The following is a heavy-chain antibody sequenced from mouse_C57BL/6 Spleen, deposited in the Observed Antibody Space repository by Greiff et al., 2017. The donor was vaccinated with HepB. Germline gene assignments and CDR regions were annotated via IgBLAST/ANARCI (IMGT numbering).Heavy chain of an antibody. J-gene: IGHJ4*01. CDR1: GFSFNTYA. CDR3: VAPLYAMDY. Sequence: EVQLQQSGGGLVQPKGSLKLSCAASGFSFNTYAMNWVRQAPGKGLDWVARIRSKSNNYATYYADSVKDRFTISRDDSESMLYLQMNNLKTEDTAMYYCVAPLYAMDYWGQGTSVTVSS. CDR2: IRSKSNNYAT. V-gene: IGHV10-1*01.